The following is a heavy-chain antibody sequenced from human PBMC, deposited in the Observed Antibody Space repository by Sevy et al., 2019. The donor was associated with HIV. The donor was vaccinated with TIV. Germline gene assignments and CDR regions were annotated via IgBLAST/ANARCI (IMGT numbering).Heavy chain of an antibody. Sequence: ASVKVSCKASGYTFTSYVISWVRQAPGQGLEWMGWISAYNGNTNDAQKLQGRVTMTTDTSTSTAYMELRSLRSDDTDVYYCARERVGYDYSAFDIWGQGTMVTVSS. CDR2: ISAYNGNT. J-gene: IGHJ3*02. CDR3: ARERVGYDYSAFDI. V-gene: IGHV1-18*01. CDR1: GYTFTSYV. D-gene: IGHD3-22*01.